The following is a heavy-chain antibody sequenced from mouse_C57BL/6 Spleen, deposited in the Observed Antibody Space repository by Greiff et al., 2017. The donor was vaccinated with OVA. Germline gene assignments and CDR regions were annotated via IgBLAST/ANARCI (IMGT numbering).Heavy chain of an antibody. J-gene: IGHJ2*01. Sequence: EVQLVESGGGLVQPGGSMKLSCAASGFTFSNSWMDWVRQSPEKGLEWVAEIRHTANNPASYYAVSGKGRFTISRAASKSSSQLQMNSLRAEDAGIYYCARGRGDYWGQGTTLTVSS. CDR2: IRHTANNPAS. CDR3: ARGRGDY. D-gene: IGHD3-3*01. CDR1: GFTFSNSW. V-gene: IGHV6-6*01.